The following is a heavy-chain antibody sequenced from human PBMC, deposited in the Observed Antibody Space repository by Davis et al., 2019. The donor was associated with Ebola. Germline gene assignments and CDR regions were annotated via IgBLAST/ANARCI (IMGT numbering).Heavy chain of an antibody. Sequence: SETLSLTCTVSGGSISSYYWSWIRQPPGKGLEWIGYIYYSGSTNYNPSLKSRVTISVDTSKNQFSLKLSSVTAADTAVYYCARGNTAMVTMSWFDPWGQGTLVTVSS. CDR2: IYYSGST. V-gene: IGHV4-59*01. J-gene: IGHJ5*02. D-gene: IGHD5-18*01. CDR3: ARGNTAMVTMSWFDP. CDR1: GGSISSYY.